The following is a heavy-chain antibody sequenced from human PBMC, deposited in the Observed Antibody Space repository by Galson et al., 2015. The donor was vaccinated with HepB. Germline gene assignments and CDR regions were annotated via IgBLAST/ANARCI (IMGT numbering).Heavy chain of an antibody. J-gene: IGHJ4*02. CDR3: ARVKFGESHSPSFDY. CDR1: GFTFSSYG. Sequence: SLRLSCAASGFTFSSYGMHWVRQAPGKGLEWVAVIWYDGSNKYYADSVKGRFTISRDNSKNTLYLQMNSLRAEDTAVYYCARVKFGESHSPSFDYWGQGTLVTVSS. V-gene: IGHV3-33*08. CDR2: IWYDGSNK. D-gene: IGHD3-10*01.